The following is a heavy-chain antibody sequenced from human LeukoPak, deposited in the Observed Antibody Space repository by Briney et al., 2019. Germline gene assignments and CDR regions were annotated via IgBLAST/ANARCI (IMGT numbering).Heavy chain of an antibody. CDR2: IYHSGST. V-gene: IGHV4-4*02. J-gene: IGHJ4*02. CDR3: TSLQDSSGSQWGFDY. CDR1: GGSINNDKW. D-gene: IGHD1-26*01. Sequence: PSGTLSLTCAVSGGSINNDKWWSWVRQPPGKGLEWIGEIYHSGSTNYKPSLKSRVNISADKSKNQFSLKLTSVTAADTAVYYCTSLQDSSGSQWGFDYWGQGALVTVSS.